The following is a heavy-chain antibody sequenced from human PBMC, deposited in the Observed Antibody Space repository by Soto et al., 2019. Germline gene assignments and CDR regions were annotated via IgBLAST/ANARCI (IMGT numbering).Heavy chain of an antibody. V-gene: IGHV1-3*01. J-gene: IGHJ6*02. Sequence: VASVKVSCKASGYTFTSYGIHWVRQAPGQRLEWTGWINAGNGNTKYSEKFQGRVTITRDTSASTAYLGLSSLRSEDTAVYYCARDPNDSSAYYHHYYYGMDVWGQGTTVTVSS. CDR2: INAGNGNT. CDR1: GYTFTSYG. CDR3: ARDPNDSSAYYHHYYYGMDV. D-gene: IGHD3-22*01.